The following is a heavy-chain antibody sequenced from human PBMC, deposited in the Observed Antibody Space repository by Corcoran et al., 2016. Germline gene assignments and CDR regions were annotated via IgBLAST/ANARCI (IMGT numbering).Heavy chain of an antibody. D-gene: IGHD6-25*01. CDR1: GFTFSSYS. CDR2: ISSSSSTI. J-gene: IGHJ3*02. CDR3: AREGQAADDAFDI. Sequence: EVQLVESGGGLVQPGGSLRLSCAASGFTFSSYSMNWVRQAPGKGLEWVSYISSSSSTIYYADSVKGRFTISRDNAKNSLYLQMNSLRAEDTAVYYYAREGQAADDAFDIWGQGTMVTVSS. V-gene: IGHV3-48*04.